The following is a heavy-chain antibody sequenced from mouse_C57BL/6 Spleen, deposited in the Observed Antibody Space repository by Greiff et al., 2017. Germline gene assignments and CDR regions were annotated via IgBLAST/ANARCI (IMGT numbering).Heavy chain of an antibody. CDR3: AREDYGSPLDWYFDV. Sequence: QVQLQQPGAELVKPGASVKLSCKASGYTFTSYWMHWVKQRPGRGLEWIGRIDPNSGGTKYNEKFKSKDTLTVDKPSSTAYMQLSSLTSEDSAVYYCAREDYGSPLDWYFDVWGTGTTVTVSS. V-gene: IGHV1-72*01. CDR1: GYTFTSYW. CDR2: IDPNSGGT. D-gene: IGHD1-1*01. J-gene: IGHJ1*03.